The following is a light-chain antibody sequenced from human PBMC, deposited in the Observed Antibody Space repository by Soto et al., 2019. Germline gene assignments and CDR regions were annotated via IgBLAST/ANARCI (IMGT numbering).Light chain of an antibody. CDR1: QSVSSW. CDR2: RAS. J-gene: IGKJ1*01. V-gene: IGKV1-5*03. CDR3: QQYQTYWS. Sequence: DIQMTQSPSTLSASVGDRVTITCRASQSVSSWLAWYQQKPGKAPKVLIYRASTLETGVPSRFSGSGSGTEFNLTISSLQPDDFAIYYCQQYQTYWSFGQGTNVEIK.